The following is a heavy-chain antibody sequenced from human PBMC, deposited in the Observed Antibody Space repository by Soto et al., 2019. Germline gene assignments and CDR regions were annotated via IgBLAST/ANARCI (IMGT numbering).Heavy chain of an antibody. CDR2: IIPIFGTA. D-gene: IGHD6-13*01. CDR3: ASRPEYSSSWDYYGMDV. Sequence: QVQLVQSGAEVKKPGSSVKVSCKASGGTFSSYAISWVRQAPGQGLEWMGGIIPIFGTANYAQKFQGRVKITADEYTSTAYMELSSLRSEDTAVYYCASRPEYSSSWDYYGMDVWGQGTTVTVSS. V-gene: IGHV1-69*12. CDR1: GGTFSSYA. J-gene: IGHJ6*02.